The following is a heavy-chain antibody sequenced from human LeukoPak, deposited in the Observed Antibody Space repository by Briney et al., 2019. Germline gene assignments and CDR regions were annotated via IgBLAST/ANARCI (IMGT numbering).Heavy chain of an antibody. CDR3: AKDLSTSFDY. CDR2: ISGSGGRT. J-gene: IGHJ4*02. Sequence: GGSLRLSCVASGFTFSSYAMSWVRQASGKGLEWVSTISGSGGRTYYADSVKGRFTISRDNSKNTLYLQMNSLRAEDTAVYHCAKDLSTSFDYWGQGTLVTVSS. D-gene: IGHD2-2*01. CDR1: GFTFSSYA. V-gene: IGHV3-23*01.